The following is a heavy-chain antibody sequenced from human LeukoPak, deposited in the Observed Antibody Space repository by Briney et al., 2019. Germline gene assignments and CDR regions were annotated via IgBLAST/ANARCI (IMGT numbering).Heavy chain of an antibody. V-gene: IGHV4-59*11. CDR1: GGSISSHY. D-gene: IGHD3-22*01. CDR2: IYYSGSA. CDR3: ARDRVWLLDY. Sequence: SETLSLTCTVSGGSISSHYWSWIRQPPGKGLEWIGYIYYSGSANYNPSLKSRVTISVDTSKNQFSLKLSSVTAADTAVYYCARDRVWLLDYWGQGTLVTVSS. J-gene: IGHJ4*02.